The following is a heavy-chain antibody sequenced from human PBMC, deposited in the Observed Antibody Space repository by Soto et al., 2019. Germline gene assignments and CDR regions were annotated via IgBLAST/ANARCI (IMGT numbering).Heavy chain of an antibody. CDR3: AKRYCSSTSCSGTYYYYGMDV. V-gene: IGHV3-23*01. CDR2: IGGNTGNT. D-gene: IGHD2-2*01. Sequence: PGGSLRLSCAASGFTFSNYAMSWVRQAPGKGLEWVSSIGGNTGNTYYADSVKGRFTISRDNPKNTLYLQMNSLRAEDTAVYYCAKRYCSSTSCSGTYYYYGMDVWGQGTTVTVSS. CDR1: GFTFSNYA. J-gene: IGHJ6*02.